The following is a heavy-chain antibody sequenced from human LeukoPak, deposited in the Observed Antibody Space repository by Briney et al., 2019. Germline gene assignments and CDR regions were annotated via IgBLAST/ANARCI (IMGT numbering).Heavy chain of an antibody. J-gene: IGHJ4*02. D-gene: IGHD6-13*01. CDR2: LNPNSGNT. Sequence: GASVKVSCKASGYTFTSYDINWVRQATGQGLEWMGWLNPNSGNTGYAQKFQGRVTMTRNTSISTAYMELSSLRSEDTAVYYCARITRDLIIAAAGLGFDYWGQGTLVTVSS. CDR3: ARITRDLIIAAAGLGFDY. CDR1: GYTFTSYD. V-gene: IGHV1-8*01.